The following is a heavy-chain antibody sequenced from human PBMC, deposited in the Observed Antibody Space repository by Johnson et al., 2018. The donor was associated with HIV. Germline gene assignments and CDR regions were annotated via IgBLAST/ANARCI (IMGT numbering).Heavy chain of an antibody. CDR3: ARVLLGERTAYSSSWWGAFDI. V-gene: IGHV3-13*01. Sequence: VQLVESGGGLVQPGGSLRLSCAASGFTFSSYDMHWVRQATGKGLEWVSAIGTAGDTYYPGSVKGRFTISRDNAKNSLYLQMNSLRAEDTALYYCARVLLGERTAYSSSWWGAFDIWGQGTMVTVSS. CDR2: IGTAGDT. CDR1: GFTFSSYD. J-gene: IGHJ3*02. D-gene: IGHD6-13*01.